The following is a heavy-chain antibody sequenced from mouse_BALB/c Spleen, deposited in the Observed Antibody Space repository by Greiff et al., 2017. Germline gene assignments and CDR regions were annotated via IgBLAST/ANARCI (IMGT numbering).Heavy chain of an antibody. CDR1: GYTFTDYA. CDR3: ARRNYYGSSYAAMDY. D-gene: IGHD1-1*01. J-gene: IGHJ4*01. Sequence: QVQLQQSGAELVRPGVSVKISCKGSGYTFTDYAMHWVKQSHAKSLEWIGVISTYYGDASYNQKFKGKATMTVDKSSSTAYMELARLTSEDSAIYYCARRNYYGSSYAAMDYWGQGTSVTVSS. V-gene: IGHV1S137*01. CDR2: ISTYYGDA.